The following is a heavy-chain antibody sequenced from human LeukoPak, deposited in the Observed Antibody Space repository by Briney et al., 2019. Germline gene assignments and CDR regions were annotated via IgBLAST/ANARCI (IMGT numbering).Heavy chain of an antibody. V-gene: IGHV1-8*01. Sequence: ASVKVSCKASGYTFTNHDINWVRQASGQGLERMGWVNPISGHTGHAQKFQGRITLTRDTSISTAYMELRSLGSEDTAVYYCARGNRLYSNNWSPLPFDFWGQGTTLIVSS. CDR1: GYTFTNHD. J-gene: IGHJ3*01. D-gene: IGHD6-13*01. CDR3: ARGNRLYSNNWSPLPFDF. CDR2: VNPISGHT.